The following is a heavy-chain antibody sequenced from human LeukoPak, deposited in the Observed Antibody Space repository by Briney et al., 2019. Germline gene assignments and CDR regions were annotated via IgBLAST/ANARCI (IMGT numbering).Heavy chain of an antibody. D-gene: IGHD2-2*01. V-gene: IGHV3-30*02. CDR3: AKDSPGSYAPDAFDI. CDR1: GFTFSSYG. CDR2: IGYDGRNK. Sequence: GGSLRLSCAASGFTFSSYGIHWVRQAPGKGLEWVTFIGYDGRNKYYADSVKGRFTISRGNSKNTLYLQMNSLRAEDTAVYYCAKDSPGSYAPDAFDIWGQGTMVTVSS. J-gene: IGHJ3*02.